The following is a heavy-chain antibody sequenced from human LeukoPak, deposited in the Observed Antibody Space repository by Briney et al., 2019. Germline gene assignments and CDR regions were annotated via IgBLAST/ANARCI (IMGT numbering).Heavy chain of an antibody. CDR2: ISHNSGGT. J-gene: IGHJ6*02. Sequence: ASVKVSCKASGYTFTGYYMHWVRQAPGQGLEWMGRISHNSGGTNYAQKFQGRVTMTRDTSISTAYMELSRLRSDDTAMYYCARVVSSGRYYYYYGMDVWGQGTTVTVSS. V-gene: IGHV1-2*06. D-gene: IGHD3-22*01. CDR1: GYTFTGYY. CDR3: ARVVSSGRYYYYYGMDV.